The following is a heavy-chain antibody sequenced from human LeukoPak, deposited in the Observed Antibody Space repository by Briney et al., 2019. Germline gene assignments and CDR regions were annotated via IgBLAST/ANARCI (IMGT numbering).Heavy chain of an antibody. CDR3: ATRRGGPYPYYFDH. CDR1: GDSFSGYY. J-gene: IGHJ4*02. V-gene: IGHV4-34*01. CDR2: VNDRGTT. D-gene: IGHD2-15*01. Sequence: SETLARTCAVYGDSFSGYYWSWIRQSPGTGLEWIGEVNDRGTTNYNPNLKSRVTISVVTSSNPFSLRLTSVTAADTAIYLCATRRGGPYPYYFDHWDQGALVTVSS.